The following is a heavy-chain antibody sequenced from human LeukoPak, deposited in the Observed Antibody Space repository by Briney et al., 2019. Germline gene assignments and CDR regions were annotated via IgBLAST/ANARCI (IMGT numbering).Heavy chain of an antibody. Sequence: SETLSLTCTVADDSISTYYWTWIRQAPGKGLEWLAYMFFSGATTYNPSLRSRVTVLVDTSKNQFSLKLSSVTAADTAVYYCARLPYYYDSHGFRDYHYYMDVWGKGTTVTVSS. J-gene: IGHJ6*03. V-gene: IGHV4-59*08. CDR1: DDSISTYY. CDR2: MFFSGAT. CDR3: ARLPYYYDSHGFRDYHYYMDV. D-gene: IGHD3-22*01.